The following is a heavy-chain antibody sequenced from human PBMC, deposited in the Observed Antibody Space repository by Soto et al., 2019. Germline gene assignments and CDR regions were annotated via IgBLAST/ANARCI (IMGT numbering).Heavy chain of an antibody. Sequence: EVQLVESGGGLVQSGGSLRLSCAASGFTFSSYWMHWVRQAPGKGLVWVSRIKGDGLSTNYADSAQGRFTISRDNAKDTVFLQMNGLSADDTAVYYCARGAMGNYYNDYWGQGTLVTVSS. V-gene: IGHV3-74*01. D-gene: IGHD3-10*01. CDR2: IKGDGLST. CDR3: ARGAMGNYYNDY. J-gene: IGHJ4*02. CDR1: GFTFSSYW.